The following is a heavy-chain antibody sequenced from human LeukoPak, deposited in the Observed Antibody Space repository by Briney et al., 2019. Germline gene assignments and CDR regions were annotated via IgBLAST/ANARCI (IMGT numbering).Heavy chain of an antibody. J-gene: IGHJ6*03. CDR3: ARLRYYYDSSGYYYNYYYYMDV. V-gene: IGHV4-59*08. CDR2: IYYFGCT. CDR1: GGSISSYY. D-gene: IGHD3-22*01. Sequence: TSETLSLTCTVSGGSISSYYWSWIRQPPGKGLEWIGYIYYFGCTNYNPSLKSRVTISVDTSKNQFSLKLSSVAAADTAVYYCARLRYYYDSSGYYYNYYYYMDVWGKGTMVTVSS.